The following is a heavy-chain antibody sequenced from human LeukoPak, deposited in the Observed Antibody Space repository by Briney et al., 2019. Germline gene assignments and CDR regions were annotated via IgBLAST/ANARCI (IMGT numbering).Heavy chain of an antibody. D-gene: IGHD3-10*01. V-gene: IGHV4-4*07. Sequence: PSETLSLTCTVSGDCISNYYWSWIRQPAGKGLEWIGRIYTSGSTNYNPSLKSRVTMSVDTSKNQFSLKLSSVTAADTAVYYCARSYYGSGSYYNVFLYAFDIWGQGTMVTVPS. CDR3: ARSYYGSGSYYNVFLYAFDI. J-gene: IGHJ3*02. CDR1: GDCISNYY. CDR2: IYTSGST.